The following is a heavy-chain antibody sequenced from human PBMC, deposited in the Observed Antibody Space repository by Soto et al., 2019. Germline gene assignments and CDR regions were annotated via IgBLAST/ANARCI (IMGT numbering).Heavy chain of an antibody. D-gene: IGHD2-15*01. CDR3: ARGVVDINFYYFGLDV. J-gene: IGHJ6*02. CDR2: INADRGDT. Sequence: ASVKVCCKASVYTLTSYSMHWVRQATGQGLGWMGWINADRGDTIYSQKFQGRVTITRDTPARPAYMDLSSLRSEDTAVYYCARGVVDINFYYFGLDVWGQGTTVTVSS. V-gene: IGHV1-3*01. CDR1: VYTLTSYS.